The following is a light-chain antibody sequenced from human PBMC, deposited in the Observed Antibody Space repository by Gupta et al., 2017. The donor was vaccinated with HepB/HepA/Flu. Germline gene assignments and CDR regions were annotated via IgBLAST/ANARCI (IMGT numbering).Light chain of an antibody. V-gene: IGKV3-15*01. CDR2: RAA. CDR3: HQYNNWLWT. CDR1: QTIGNS. J-gene: IGKJ1*01. Sequence: EIVLTQSLATLSMSPGEGVILTCRASQTIGNSIAWYQVKPGQAPRLLIYRAATRDTDIPARFSGSGSGTMFTLTISSLQSEDCALYYCHQYNNWLWTFGQGTKVEIK.